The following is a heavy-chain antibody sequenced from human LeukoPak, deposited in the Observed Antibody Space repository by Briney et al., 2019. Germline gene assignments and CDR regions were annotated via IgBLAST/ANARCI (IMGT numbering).Heavy chain of an antibody. V-gene: IGHV3-23*01. CDR3: AKDYGPLLASYYSYGMDV. CDR1: GFTFSSYA. D-gene: IGHD1-26*01. CDR2: ISGSGGST. Sequence: GGSLRLSCAASGFTFSSYAMSWVRQAPGQGLEWVSAISGSGGSTYYADSVKGRFAISRDNSKITLYLQMNSLRAEDTAVYYCAKDYGPLLASYYSYGMDVWGQGTTVTVSS. J-gene: IGHJ6*02.